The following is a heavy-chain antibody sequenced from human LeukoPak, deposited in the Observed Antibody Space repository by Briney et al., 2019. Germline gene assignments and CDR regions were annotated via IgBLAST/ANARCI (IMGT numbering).Heavy chain of an antibody. Sequence: GESLKISCKGSGYNFANYWVAWVRQMPGKGLEWMGIIYPGDSSAKYSPSFQGPVTISADKSISTAYLQWSSLQASDTAIYYCARQQGSFSGGMDYWGQGTLVTVSS. CDR3: ARQQGSFSGGMDY. J-gene: IGHJ4*02. CDR1: GYNFANYW. CDR2: IYPGDSSA. D-gene: IGHD5-12*01. V-gene: IGHV5-51*01.